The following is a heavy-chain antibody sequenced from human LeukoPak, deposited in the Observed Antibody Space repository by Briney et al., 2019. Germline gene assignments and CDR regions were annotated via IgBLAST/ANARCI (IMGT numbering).Heavy chain of an antibody. CDR3: ARNYKSSWYPIPFDY. V-gene: IGHV1-2*06. CDR1: GYTFTGYY. CDR2: INPNSGGT. Sequence: GASVKVSCKASGYTFTGYYMHWVRQAPGQGLEWMGRINPNSGGTNYAQKSQGRVTVTRDTSISTAYMELSRLRSDDTAVYYCARNYKSSWYPIPFDYWGQGTLVTVSS. D-gene: IGHD6-13*01. J-gene: IGHJ4*02.